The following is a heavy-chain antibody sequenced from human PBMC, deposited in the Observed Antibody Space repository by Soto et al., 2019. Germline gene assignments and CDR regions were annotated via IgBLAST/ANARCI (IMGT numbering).Heavy chain of an antibody. CDR1: GFTFNDHY. D-gene: IGHD3-10*01. CDR2: ISSDSIYT. V-gene: IGHV3-11*06. CDR3: ARDSTGSGLDYGMDV. Sequence: QVQLVESGGGLVKPGWSLRLSCAASGFTFNDHYMTWIRQAPGKGLEWVSFISSDSIYTNSADSVKGRFIISRDNAKNLLYLQMSSLRVEDTAVYYCARDSTGSGLDYGMDVWGQGTTVAVSS. J-gene: IGHJ6*02.